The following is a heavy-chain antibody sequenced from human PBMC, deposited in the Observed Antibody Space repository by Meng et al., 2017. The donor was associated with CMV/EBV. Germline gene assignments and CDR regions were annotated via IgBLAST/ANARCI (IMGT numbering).Heavy chain of an antibody. V-gene: IGHV1-2*02. CDR1: GYTFTGYY. CDR2: INPNSGGT. Sequence: SGYTFTGYYMHWVRQAPGQGLEWMGWINPNSGGTNYAQKFQGRVTMTRDTSISTAYMELSRLRSDDTAVYYCAREGYSSSYNWVDPWGQGTLVTVSS. D-gene: IGHD6-13*01. J-gene: IGHJ5*02. CDR3: AREGYSSSYNWVDP.